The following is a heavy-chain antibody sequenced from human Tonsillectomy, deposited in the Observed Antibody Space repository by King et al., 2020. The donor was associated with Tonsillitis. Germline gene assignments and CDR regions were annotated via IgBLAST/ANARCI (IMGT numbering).Heavy chain of an antibody. Sequence: VQLVESGGGLVQPGGSLRLSCAASGFTFSSYAMSWDRQAPGKGLEWVSAISGSGGSIYYADSVKGRFTISRDNSKNTLYLQVNSLRAEDTAVYYCAKEYYDILTGYYARPFDYWGQGTLVTVSS. CDR2: ISGSGGSI. D-gene: IGHD3-9*01. CDR1: GFTFSSYA. CDR3: AKEYYDILTGYYARPFDY. J-gene: IGHJ4*02. V-gene: IGHV3-23*04.